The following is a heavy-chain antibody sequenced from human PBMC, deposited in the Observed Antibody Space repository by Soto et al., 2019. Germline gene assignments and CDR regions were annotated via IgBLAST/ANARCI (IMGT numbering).Heavy chain of an antibody. Sequence: KPXETLTLTCADYGGSMSGRYYYWGWLRQSPGKGPEWIGKVFYTGFTSYNPSLESRVSVSVDTSKNQFSLKVSGVSAADTAVYYCATSQKGYNWNYFDHWGQGALVTVSS. D-gene: IGHD1-20*01. CDR1: GGSMSGRYYY. CDR2: VFYTGFT. J-gene: IGHJ4*02. CDR3: ATSQKGYNWNYFDH. V-gene: IGHV4-39*01.